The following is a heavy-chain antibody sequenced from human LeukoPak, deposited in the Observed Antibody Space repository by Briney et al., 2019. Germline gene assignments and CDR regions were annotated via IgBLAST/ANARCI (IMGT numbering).Heavy chain of an antibody. J-gene: IGHJ5*02. V-gene: IGHV3-48*01. CDR1: GFTFSSYS. CDR2: ISSSSSTI. D-gene: IGHD1-1*01. Sequence: GGSLRLSCAASGFTFSSYSMNWVRQAPGKGLEWVSYISSSSSTIYYADSVKGRFTISRDNAKNSLYLQMNSLRAEDTAVYYCARPRYNWNDDGVNFAWGQGTLVTVSS. CDR3: ARPRYNWNDDGVNFA.